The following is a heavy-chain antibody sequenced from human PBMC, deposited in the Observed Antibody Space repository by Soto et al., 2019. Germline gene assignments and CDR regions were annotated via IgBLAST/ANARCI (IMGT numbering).Heavy chain of an antibody. Sequence: GGSLRLSCAASGFTFSSYEMNWVRQSPGKGLEWVSYISSSGITIYYADSVKGRFTISRDNAKNSLYLQMNSLRAEDTASYYCARWKYGSGGGYFDYWGQETLVTVSS. CDR2: ISSSGITI. D-gene: IGHD6-19*01. J-gene: IGHJ4*02. CDR1: GFTFSSYE. V-gene: IGHV3-48*03. CDR3: ARWKYGSGGGYFDY.